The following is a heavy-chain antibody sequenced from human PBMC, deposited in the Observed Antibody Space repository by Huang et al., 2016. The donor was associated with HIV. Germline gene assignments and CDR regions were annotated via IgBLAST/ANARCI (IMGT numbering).Heavy chain of an antibody. D-gene: IGHD1-26*01. Sequence: QVQLVQSGAEVKKPGSSVKVSCKASGGTFSSYVISWVRQAPGQGLEWMGVITPIFDKTNYAQKFQGRVTIIADESTRTAYMEMSSLRPEDTATYYCATGPRGSGSFNWGQGTLVIVSS. CDR3: ATGPRGSGSFN. CDR2: ITPIFDKT. J-gene: IGHJ4*02. V-gene: IGHV1-69*01. CDR1: GGTFSSYV.